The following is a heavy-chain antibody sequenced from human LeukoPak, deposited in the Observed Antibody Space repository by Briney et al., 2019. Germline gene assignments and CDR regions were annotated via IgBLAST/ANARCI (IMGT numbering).Heavy chain of an antibody. D-gene: IGHD5-12*01. CDR2: INWNGGNT. CDR3: ARAYSGYENYYYYYYMDV. J-gene: IGHJ6*03. V-gene: IGHV3-20*04. Sequence: GGSLRLSCAASGFTFDDYGRSWVRQAPGKGLEWVSGINWNGGNTGYADSVKGRFTISRDNAKNSLYLQMNSLRAEDTALYYCARAYSGYENYYYYYYMDVWGKGTTVTVSS. CDR1: GFTFDDYG.